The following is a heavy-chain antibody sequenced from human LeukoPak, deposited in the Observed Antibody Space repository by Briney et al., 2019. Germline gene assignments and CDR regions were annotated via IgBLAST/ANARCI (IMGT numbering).Heavy chain of an antibody. CDR3: ARDGGGGYVGNY. Sequence: ASVKVSCKASGYTFTTYGIIWVRQAPGQGLEWMGWISAYNGNTKYPQKFQGRLTMTTDTSRSTTYMELRSLRSDDTAVYYCARDGGGGYVGNYWGQGTLVTVSS. CDR1: GYTFTTYG. D-gene: IGHD5-12*01. V-gene: IGHV1-18*01. CDR2: ISAYNGNT. J-gene: IGHJ4*02.